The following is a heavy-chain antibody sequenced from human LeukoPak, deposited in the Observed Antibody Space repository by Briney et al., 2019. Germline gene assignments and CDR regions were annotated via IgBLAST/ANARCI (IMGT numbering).Heavy chain of an antibody. D-gene: IGHD5-18*01. V-gene: IGHV3-7*01. CDR2: IKQDGSEK. CDR1: GFTFSTYW. CDR3: ARGRGNSYV. Sequence: GGSLRLSCAASGFTFSTYWMTWVRQAPGKGLEWVANIKQDGSEKYYVDSVKGRFTISRDNAKNSLYLQMNSLRADDTAVYYCARGRGNSYVWGQGTMVSVSS. J-gene: IGHJ3*01.